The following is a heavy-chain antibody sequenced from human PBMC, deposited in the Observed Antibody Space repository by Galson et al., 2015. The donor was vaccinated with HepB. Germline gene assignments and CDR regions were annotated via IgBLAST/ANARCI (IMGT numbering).Heavy chain of an antibody. CDR1: GDSVSSTTAA. Sequence: CAISGDSVSSTTAAWNWLRQSPSRGLEWLGRTYYRSKWYSEYAPSVRSRITVNLDTSRNQFSLQLISLTPEDTAVYCCARGDGYSFDYWAQGTLVTVSS. CDR2: TYYRSKWYS. D-gene: IGHD5-24*01. V-gene: IGHV6-1*01. CDR3: ARGDGYSFDY. J-gene: IGHJ4*02.